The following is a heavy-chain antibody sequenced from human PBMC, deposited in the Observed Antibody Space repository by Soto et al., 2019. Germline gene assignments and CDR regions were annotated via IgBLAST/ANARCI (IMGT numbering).Heavy chain of an antibody. J-gene: IGHJ4*02. CDR1: GFTFSSYG. V-gene: IGHV3-30*18. CDR2: ISYDGSNK. Sequence: QVQLVESGGGVVQPGRSLRLSCAASGFTFSSYGMHWVRQAPGKGLEWVAVISYDGSNKYYAGSVKGRFTISRDNSKNPLYLQMNSLRAEDTAVYYCAKARDWAVAVAGTGVVGYWGQGTLVTVSS. D-gene: IGHD6-19*01. CDR3: AKARDWAVAVAGTGVVGY.